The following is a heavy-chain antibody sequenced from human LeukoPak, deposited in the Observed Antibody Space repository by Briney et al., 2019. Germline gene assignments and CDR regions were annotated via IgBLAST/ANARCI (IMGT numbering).Heavy chain of an antibody. CDR1: GFTFSSYA. Sequence: GGSLRLSCAASGFTFSSYAMSSVRQAPGKGLEWVSVISGSGGSTYYADSVKGRFTISRDNSKNTLYLQMNSLRAEDTAVYYCAKTVPRYCGGDCYPSVNWFDPWGQGTLVTVSS. CDR2: ISGSGGST. J-gene: IGHJ5*02. D-gene: IGHD2-21*02. CDR3: AKTVPRYCGGDCYPSVNWFDP. V-gene: IGHV3-23*01.